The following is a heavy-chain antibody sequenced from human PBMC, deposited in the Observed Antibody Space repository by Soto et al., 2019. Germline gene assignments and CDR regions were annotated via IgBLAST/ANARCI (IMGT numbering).Heavy chain of an antibody. CDR2: IYDSGSS. Sequence: SETLSLTCTVSGASIRSGDYFWIWIRHSPGKGLEWIGYIYDSGSSYYNPSLKSRVTMSVDTSKNQFSLKLRSVTAADTAVYYCAREKGYISGPKNFDYWGQGTLVTVSS. J-gene: IGHJ4*02. D-gene: IGHD5-12*01. V-gene: IGHV4-30-4*01. CDR3: AREKGYISGPKNFDY. CDR1: GASIRSGDYF.